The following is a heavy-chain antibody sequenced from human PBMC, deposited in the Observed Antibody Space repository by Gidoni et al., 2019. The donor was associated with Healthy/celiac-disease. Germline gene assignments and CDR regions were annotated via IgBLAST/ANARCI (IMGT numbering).Heavy chain of an antibody. CDR3: ARATWYYYMDV. Sequence: GFTFSSYSMNWVRQAPGKGLEWVSSISSSSSYIYYADSVKGRFTISRDNAKNSLYLQMNSLRAEDTAVYYCARATWYYYMDVWGKGTTVTVSS. CDR2: ISSSSSYI. CDR1: GFTFSSYS. J-gene: IGHJ6*03. V-gene: IGHV3-21*01.